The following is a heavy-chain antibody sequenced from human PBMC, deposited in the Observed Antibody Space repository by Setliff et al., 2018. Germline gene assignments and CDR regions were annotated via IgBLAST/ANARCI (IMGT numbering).Heavy chain of an antibody. V-gene: IGHV1-69*13. CDR3: ARGRGPDIVVTIPGDY. CDR1: GGTFSSYA. CDR2: IIPIFGTA. D-gene: IGHD2-15*01. J-gene: IGHJ4*02. Sequence: ASVKVSCKASGGTFSSYAISWVRQAPGQGLEWMGGIIPIFGTANYAQKFQGRVTITADESTSTAYMELSSLRSDDTAVYYCARGRGPDIVVTIPGDYWGQGTQVTVS.